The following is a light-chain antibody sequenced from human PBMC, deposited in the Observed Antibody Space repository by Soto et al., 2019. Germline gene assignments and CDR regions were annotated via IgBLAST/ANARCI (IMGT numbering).Light chain of an antibody. V-gene: IGLV1-40*01. CDR3: QSYDSSLSGLYV. J-gene: IGLJ1*01. Sequence: SVLTQPPSVSGAPGQRVTISSTGSSSNIGAGYDVHWYQQLPGTAPKLLIYGNSNRPSGVPDRFSGSKSGTSASLAITGLQAEDEADYYCQSYDSSLSGLYVFGTGNKVTVL. CDR2: GNS. CDR1: SSNIGAGYD.